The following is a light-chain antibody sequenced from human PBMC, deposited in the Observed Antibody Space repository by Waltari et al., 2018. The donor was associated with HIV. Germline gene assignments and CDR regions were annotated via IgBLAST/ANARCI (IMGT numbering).Light chain of an antibody. CDR2: GAS. Sequence: EIEMTQSPATLPVSPGESATLSCRASQSFSSDLAWYQQKPGQAPRLLIYGASTRAAGIPARFSGSGSGTEFTLTISSLQSEDVAVYYCQQYNNWPLSFGQGTKLEIK. CDR1: QSFSSD. V-gene: IGKV3-15*01. J-gene: IGKJ2*01. CDR3: QQYNNWPLS.